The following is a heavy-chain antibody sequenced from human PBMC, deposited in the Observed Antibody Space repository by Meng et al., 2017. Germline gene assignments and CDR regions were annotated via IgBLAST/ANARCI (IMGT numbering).Heavy chain of an antibody. CDR2: IYWDDDK. V-gene: IGHV2-5*08. D-gene: IGHD5-24*01. J-gene: IGHJ4*02. Sequence: SGPTLVKPTQTLTLTCTFSGFSLSTSGMCVSWIRQPPGKALEWLALIYWDDDKRYSPSLKSRLTITKDTSKNQVVLTMTNMDPVDTATYYCARRRATTNFDYWGQGTLVTVSS. CDR1: GFSLSTSGMC. CDR3: ARRRATTNFDY.